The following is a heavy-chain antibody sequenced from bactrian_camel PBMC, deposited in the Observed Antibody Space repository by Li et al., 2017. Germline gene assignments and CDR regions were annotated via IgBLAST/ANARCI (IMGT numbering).Heavy chain of an antibody. Sequence: QVQLVESGGGSVQAGGSLNLSCAASTYTYDRYVMAWFRQAPGKDREGVAAIGVGGSRTWYADSVKGRFTISRDDAKNTMYLQMNSLKPEDSGMYYCAADRRVFRCSSAYTRGPGPRESEYNYWGQGTQVTVS. V-gene: IGHV3-3*01. D-gene: IGHD6*01. J-gene: IGHJ4*01. CDR3: AADRRVFRCSSAYTRGPGPRESEYNY. CDR1: TYTYDRYV. CDR2: IGVGGSRT.